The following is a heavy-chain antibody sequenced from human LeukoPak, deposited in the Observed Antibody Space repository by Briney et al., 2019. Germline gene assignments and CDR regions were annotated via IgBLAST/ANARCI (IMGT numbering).Heavy chain of an antibody. J-gene: IGHJ4*02. D-gene: IGHD6-19*01. CDR2: INTDGTVT. Sequence: PGGSLRLSCAAPGFTFSKYWMLWVRQAPGKGLESVSRINTDGTVTTYADSVKGRFTVSRDNADNTMFLQMNSVRDEVTAVYYCATKQWLAPPPDSWGQGTPVTVSS. CDR3: ATKQWLAPPPDS. CDR1: GFTFSKYW. V-gene: IGHV3-74*01.